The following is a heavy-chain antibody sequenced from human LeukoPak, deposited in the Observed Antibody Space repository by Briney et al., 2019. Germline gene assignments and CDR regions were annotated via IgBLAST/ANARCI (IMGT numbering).Heavy chain of an antibody. J-gene: IGHJ4*02. CDR2: INFSGRI. Sequence: SETLSLTCTVSGDSINNDYWSWLRRPPGKGLEWIGYINFSGRINYNPSLRSRVTISGESSKNQFSLRLSSMTAADTAVYYCARAKPKNMVRGLIMRRESRYYFDYWGQGTLVTVSS. V-gene: IGHV4-59*01. CDR3: ARAKPKNMVRGLIMRRESRYYFDY. D-gene: IGHD3-10*01. CDR1: GDSINNDY.